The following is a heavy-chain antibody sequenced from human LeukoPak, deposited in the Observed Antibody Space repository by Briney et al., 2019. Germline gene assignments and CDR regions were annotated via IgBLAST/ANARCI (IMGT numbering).Heavy chain of an antibody. CDR2: ISFDGSDN. V-gene: IGHV3-30*03. Sequence: GGSLRLSCAASGFTFSSYGMHWVRQAPGKGLEWVAVISFDGSDNYYRDSVKGRFTISRDNSKNTLYLQMNSLRAEDTAVYYCARGYYNFWSGYRAEYYFDYWGQGTLVTVSS. D-gene: IGHD3-3*01. CDR1: GFTFSSYG. J-gene: IGHJ4*02. CDR3: ARGYYNFWSGYRAEYYFDY.